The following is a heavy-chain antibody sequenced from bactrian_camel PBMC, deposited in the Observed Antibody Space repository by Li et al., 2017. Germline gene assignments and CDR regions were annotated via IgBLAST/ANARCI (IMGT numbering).Heavy chain of an antibody. J-gene: IGHJ4*01. CDR2: IDIDDST. CDR1: GYTSGSYC. V-gene: IGHV3S55*01. Sequence: HVQLVESGGGSVQAGGSLGLSCAASGYTSGSYCMGWFRQFPGKERELVAGIDIDDSTRYADSVKGRFTISQDNAYNMVYLQMNSLKPEDTAMYYCAAGRRTYGDSCLRKAYEYNYWGQGTQVTVS. D-gene: IGHD6*01. CDR3: AAGRRTYGDSCLRKAYEYNY.